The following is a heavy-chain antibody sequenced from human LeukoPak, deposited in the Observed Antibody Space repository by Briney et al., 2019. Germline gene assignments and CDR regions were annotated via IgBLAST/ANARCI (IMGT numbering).Heavy chain of an antibody. V-gene: IGHV4-61*01. Sequence: SETLSLTCTVSGYSINSGYYWSWIRQPPGKGLEWIGYIYYSGSTNYNPSLMSRVTISVDTSKNQFSLKLSPVTAADTAVYYCARGGGSSWYSPTDYWGQGTLVTVSS. CDR3: ARGGGSSWYSPTDY. CDR2: IYYSGST. CDR1: GYSINSGYY. D-gene: IGHD6-13*01. J-gene: IGHJ4*02.